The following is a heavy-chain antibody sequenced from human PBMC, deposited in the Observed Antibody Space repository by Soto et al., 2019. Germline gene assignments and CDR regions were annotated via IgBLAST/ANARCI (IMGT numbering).Heavy chain of an antibody. CDR2: IMPVFATP. Sequence: QVQLMQSGAEVKKPGSSVKVSCKASGCTFSTSAICWVRQAPGEGLEWVGGIMPVFATPDYAQKFQGRVTISADESTTTAYLELTSLTTDDTAVYYCARDKDRQQLGGNYYYILDVWGQGTAFTVSS. D-gene: IGHD3-3*02. CDR1: GCTFSTSA. V-gene: IGHV1-69*12. J-gene: IGHJ6*02. CDR3: ARDKDRQQLGGNYYYILDV.